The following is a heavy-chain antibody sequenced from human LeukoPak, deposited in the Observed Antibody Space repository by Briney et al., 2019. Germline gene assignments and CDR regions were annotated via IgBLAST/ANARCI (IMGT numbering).Heavy chain of an antibody. J-gene: IGHJ3*02. V-gene: IGHV2-5*01. Sequence: SGPTLVNPTQTLTLTCTFSGFSLSTSGVGVGWIRQPPGKALEWLALIYWNDDKRYSPSLKSRLTITKDTSKNQVVLTMTNMDPVDTATYCCAHRQVGMATIGVYAFDIWGQGTMVTVSS. CDR2: IYWNDDK. CDR1: GFSLSTSGVG. CDR3: AHRQVGMATIGVYAFDI. D-gene: IGHD5-24*01.